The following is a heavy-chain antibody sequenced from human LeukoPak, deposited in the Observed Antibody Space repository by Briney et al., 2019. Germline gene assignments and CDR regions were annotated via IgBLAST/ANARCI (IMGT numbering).Heavy chain of an antibody. Sequence: SETLSLTCTVSGGSISSGSYYWSWIRQPAGKGLEWIGRVYSNGSSGYNPSLKSRVTISLDTSKNQFSLKLTSVTAADTAVYYCARLGVGTGYWSQGIVVAISS. V-gene: IGHV4-61*02. D-gene: IGHD1-14*01. CDR1: GGSISSGSYY. CDR3: ARLGVGTGY. J-gene: IGHJ4*02. CDR2: VYSNGSS.